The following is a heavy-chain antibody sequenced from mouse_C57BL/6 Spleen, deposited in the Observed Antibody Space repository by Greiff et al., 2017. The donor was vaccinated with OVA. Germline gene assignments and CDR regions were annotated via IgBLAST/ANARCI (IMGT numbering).Heavy chain of an antibody. CDR2: INYDGSST. D-gene: IGHD1-1*01. J-gene: IGHJ2*01. V-gene: IGHV5-16*01. Sequence: DVMLVESEGGLVQPGSSMKLSCTASGFTFSDYYMAWVRQVPEKGLEWVANINYDGSSTYYLDSLKSRFIISRDNAKNILYLQMSSLKSEDTATYYCARENFRITTVVADYFDYWGQGTTLTVSS. CDR1: GFTFSDYY. CDR3: ARENFRITTVVADYFDY.